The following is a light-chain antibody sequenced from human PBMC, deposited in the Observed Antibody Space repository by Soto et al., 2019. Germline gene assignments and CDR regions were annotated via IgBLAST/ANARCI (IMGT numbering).Light chain of an antibody. CDR1: SGYRNYK. CDR3: GADHGSGSNFVYV. Sequence: VLTQPPSASASLGASVTLTCTLSSGYRNYKVGWYQQRPGKGPRFVMRVGTGGIVGSKGDGIPDRFSVLGSGLNRYLTIKNIQEEDESDYHCGADHGSGSNFVYVFGTGTKLTVL. J-gene: IGLJ1*01. V-gene: IGLV9-49*01. CDR2: VGTGGIVG.